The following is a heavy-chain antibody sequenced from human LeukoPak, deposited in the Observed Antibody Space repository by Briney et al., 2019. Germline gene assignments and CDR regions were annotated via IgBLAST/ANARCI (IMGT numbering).Heavy chain of an antibody. Sequence: NPSETLSLTCSVSGDSISRGGFYWNCIRPNPEMGLDYIGNIFNTGGSYYIPSLKSRLTLSVDTSKNHFSLKLASVTAADTAVYYCARGGDYDDLTGWRLSTFNIGGQGTMVTVSS. CDR1: GDSISRGGFY. CDR3: ARGGDYDDLTGWRLSTFNI. V-gene: IGHV4-31*03. CDR2: IFNTGGS. J-gene: IGHJ3*02. D-gene: IGHD3-9*01.